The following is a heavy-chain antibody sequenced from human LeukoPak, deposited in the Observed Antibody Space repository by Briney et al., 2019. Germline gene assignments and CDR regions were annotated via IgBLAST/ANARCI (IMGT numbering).Heavy chain of an antibody. CDR3: ARGPPGDY. Sequence: PGMSLRLSCAGTXFTFSTYSMNWVRPAPGKGLEWVSSISSSSNYIDYADSVKGRFTISRDNAKNSLYLQMNTLRAEDTALYYCARGPPGDYWGQGTLVTVSS. CDR2: ISSSSNYI. J-gene: IGHJ4*02. CDR1: XFTFSTYS. D-gene: IGHD3-10*01. V-gene: IGHV3-21*01.